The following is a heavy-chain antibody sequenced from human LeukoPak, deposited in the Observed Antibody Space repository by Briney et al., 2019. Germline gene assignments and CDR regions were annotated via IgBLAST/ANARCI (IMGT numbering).Heavy chain of an antibody. J-gene: IGHJ4*02. CDR1: GGTFSSYA. CDR2: ITPIFGIA. V-gene: IGHV1-69*04. CDR3: ARELRDSSGYYHPDY. D-gene: IGHD3-22*01. Sequence: SVKVSCKASGGTFSSYAISWVRQAPGQGLEWMGRITPIFGIANYAQKFQGRVTITADKSTSTAYMELSSLRSEDTAVYYCARELRDSSGYYHPDYWGQGTLVTVSS.